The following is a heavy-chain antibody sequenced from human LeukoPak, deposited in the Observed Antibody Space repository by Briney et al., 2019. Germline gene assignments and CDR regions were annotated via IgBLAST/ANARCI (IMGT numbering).Heavy chain of an antibody. Sequence: ASVTLSCNASGCTFSSYCSSWMRQPPGQGLEWMGWISGYNSNINYAQNLQGRVTMTTDTFTSTAYIELRSLRSDATVVYYCGRDRLYSHGYYGMDVWGQGTTVTVSS. CDR2: ISGYNSNI. J-gene: IGHJ6*02. V-gene: IGHV1-18*01. CDR1: GCTFSSYC. CDR3: GRDRLYSHGYYGMDV. D-gene: IGHD5-18*01.